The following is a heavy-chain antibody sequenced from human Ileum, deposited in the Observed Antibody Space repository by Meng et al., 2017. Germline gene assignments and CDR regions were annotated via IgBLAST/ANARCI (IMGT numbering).Heavy chain of an antibody. CDR2: MKSKSDGATT. D-gene: IGHD6-19*01. J-gene: IGHJ4*01. V-gene: IGHV3-15*01. Sequence: GESLKISCAASAFTFSNAWMSWVRQAPGKGLEWVGRMKSKSDGATTDYAAPVKGRFTISRDDSENTLFLQMNSLKTEDTAVYYCTTEYSSCCKGEIDYWGHGTLVTVSS. CDR3: TTEYSSCCKGEIDY. CDR1: AFTFSNAW.